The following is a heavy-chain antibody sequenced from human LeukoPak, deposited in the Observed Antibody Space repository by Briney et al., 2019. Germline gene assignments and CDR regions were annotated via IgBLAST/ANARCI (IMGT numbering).Heavy chain of an antibody. Sequence: GGSLRLSCAASGFTFSSYAMSWVRQAPGKGLEWVSPISGSGGSTYYADSVKGRFTISRDNSKNTLYLQMNSLRAEDTAVYYCAKRVRADPKFYYFDYWGQGTLVTVSS. J-gene: IGHJ4*02. CDR2: ISGSGGST. CDR3: AKRVRADPKFYYFDY. CDR1: GFTFSSYA. V-gene: IGHV3-23*01. D-gene: IGHD6-19*01.